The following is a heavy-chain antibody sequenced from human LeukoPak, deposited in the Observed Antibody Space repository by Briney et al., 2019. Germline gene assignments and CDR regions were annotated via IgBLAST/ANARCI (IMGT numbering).Heavy chain of an antibody. CDR1: GFTFSHYW. V-gene: IGHV3-7*01. CDR2: IKEDGSIE. D-gene: IGHD5-12*01. Sequence: GGSLRLSCVASGFTFSHYWMSWVRQAPGKGLEWVADIKEDGSIEDYVDSVKGRFTVSRDNAKNSLYLEMNSLRVEDTAVYYCVSQQVAPPWGQGTLVIVSS. J-gene: IGHJ5*02. CDR3: VSQQVAPP.